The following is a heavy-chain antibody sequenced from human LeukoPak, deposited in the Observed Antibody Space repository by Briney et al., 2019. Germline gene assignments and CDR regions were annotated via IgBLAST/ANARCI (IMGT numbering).Heavy chain of an antibody. CDR3: ARDQVLWWKPVGNFDL. D-gene: IGHD2-21*01. Sequence: GGSLRLSCAASGFTFSTYGMHWVRQAPGKGLVWVARLNTDGSTTDYADSVKGRFSISRDNAKNTLYLQMNSLRVEDTAVYYCARDQVLWWKPVGNFDLWGRGTLVTVSS. CDR2: LNTDGSTT. V-gene: IGHV3-74*01. J-gene: IGHJ2*01. CDR1: GFTFSTYG.